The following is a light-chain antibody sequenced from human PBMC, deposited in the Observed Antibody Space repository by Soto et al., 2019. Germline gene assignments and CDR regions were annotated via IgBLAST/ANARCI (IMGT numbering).Light chain of an antibody. J-gene: IGKJ4*01. V-gene: IGKV1-5*03. CDR3: QQYNSHWVS. CDR2: RAS. Sequence: DVQMTQSPSTLSASVGDRVAITCRASETINDWLAWYQQKPGKAPKLLIHRASILESGVPSRFSGSGSGTEFPLTISDLQPGDLGTYDCQQYNSHWVSFGGGTKVEIK. CDR1: ETINDW.